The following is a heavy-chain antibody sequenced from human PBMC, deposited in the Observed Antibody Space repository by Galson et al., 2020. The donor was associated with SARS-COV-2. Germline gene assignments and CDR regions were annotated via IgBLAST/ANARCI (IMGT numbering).Heavy chain of an antibody. Sequence: GESLKISCAASGFTLSSYAMNWVRQAPGKGLEWVSYISGSGRTIYYADSATGRFTISRDTAKNSLYLQMNRLRVEDTAVYYCARDQSGYVNYFDPWGQGTRVTDSS. J-gene: IGHJ5*02. CDR3: ARDQSGYVNYFDP. CDR2: ISGSGRTI. CDR1: GFTLSSYA. V-gene: IGHV3-48*01. D-gene: IGHD3-3*01.